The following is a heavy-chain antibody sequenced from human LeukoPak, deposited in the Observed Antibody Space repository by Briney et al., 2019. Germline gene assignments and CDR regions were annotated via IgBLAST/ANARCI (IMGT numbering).Heavy chain of an antibody. CDR3: ARGSGTGTTTSLRY. V-gene: IGHV4-34*01. J-gene: IGHJ4*02. CDR1: GGSFSGYY. Sequence: SETLSLTCAVYGGSFSGYYWSWIRQPPGKGLEWIGEINHSGSTNHNPSLKSRVTISVDTSKNQFSLKLSSVTAADTAVYYCARGSGTGTTTSLRYWGQGTLVTVSS. D-gene: IGHD1-7*01. CDR2: INHSGST.